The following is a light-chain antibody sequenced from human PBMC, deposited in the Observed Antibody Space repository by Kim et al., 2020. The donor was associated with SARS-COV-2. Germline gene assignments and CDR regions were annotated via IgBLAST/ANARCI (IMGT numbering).Light chain of an antibody. V-gene: IGLV2-23*02. Sequence: QSITISCIGTSSDVGSYNLVSWYQQHPGKAPKLMIYEVSKRPSGVSNRFSGSKSGNTASLTISGLQAEDEADYYCCSYAGSSTPVVFGGGTQLTVL. CDR2: EVS. CDR1: SSDVGSYNL. CDR3: CSYAGSSTPVV. J-gene: IGLJ2*01.